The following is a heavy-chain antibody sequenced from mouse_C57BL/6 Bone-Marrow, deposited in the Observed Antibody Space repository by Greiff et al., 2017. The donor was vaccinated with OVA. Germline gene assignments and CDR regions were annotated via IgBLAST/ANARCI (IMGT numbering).Heavy chain of an antibody. D-gene: IGHD2-3*01. CDR1: GYTFTSYW. CDR2: INPSNGGT. CDR3: ARGGWLLRFYCDY. J-gene: IGHJ2*01. Sequence: VQLQQPGTELVKPGASVKLSCKASGYTFTSYWMHWVKQRPGQGLEWIGNINPSNGGTNYNEKFKSKATLTVDKSSSTAYMQLSSLTSEDSAVYYCARGGWLLRFYCDYWGQGTTLTVSS. V-gene: IGHV1-53*01.